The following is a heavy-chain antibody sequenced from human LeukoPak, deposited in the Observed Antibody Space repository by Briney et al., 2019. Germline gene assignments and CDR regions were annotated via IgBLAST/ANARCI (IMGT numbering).Heavy chain of an antibody. J-gene: IGHJ3*02. Sequence: GGSLRLSCAASGFTFSRYAMTWVRQAPGKGLEWVSAISGSGGSTYYADSVKGRFTISRDNSKNTLYLQMNSLRAEDTAVYYCAKGIVVVPAAIPWRRRGDAFDIWGQGTMVTVSS. CDR1: GFTFSRYA. CDR3: AKGIVVVPAAIPWRRRGDAFDI. D-gene: IGHD2-2*02. CDR2: ISGSGGST. V-gene: IGHV3-23*01.